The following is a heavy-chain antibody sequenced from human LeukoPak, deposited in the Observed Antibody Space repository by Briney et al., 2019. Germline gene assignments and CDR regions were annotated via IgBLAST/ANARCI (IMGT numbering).Heavy chain of an antibody. CDR2: IWYDGSTK. D-gene: IGHD3-10*01. Sequence: GGSLRLSCAASGFXFSSYVIHWVRQAPGKGLEWVAVIWYDGSTKYYADSVKGRFTISRDNSRNTLYLQMNSLRAEDTAVYFCAKDEEGVDAFDIWGQGIMVTVSS. CDR3: AKDEEGVDAFDI. V-gene: IGHV3-33*06. CDR1: GFXFSSYV. J-gene: IGHJ3*02.